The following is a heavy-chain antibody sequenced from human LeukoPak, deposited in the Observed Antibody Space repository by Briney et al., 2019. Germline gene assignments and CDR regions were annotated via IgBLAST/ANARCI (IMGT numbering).Heavy chain of an antibody. CDR2: FDPEDGEV. V-gene: IGHV1-69-2*01. CDR1: GYTFTDFY. J-gene: IGHJ4*02. D-gene: IGHD1-26*01. Sequence: GASVKVSCKASGYTFTDFYIHWVQEAPGRGLEWMGRFDPEDGEVFYADIFQGRIVISADTSINTAYLELSNLRSEDTALYYCATSPGTYYNSWGQGTLVTASS. CDR3: ATSPGTYYNS.